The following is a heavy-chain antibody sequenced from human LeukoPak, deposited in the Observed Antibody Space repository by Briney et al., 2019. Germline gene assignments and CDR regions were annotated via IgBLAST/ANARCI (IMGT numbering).Heavy chain of an antibody. V-gene: IGHV3-7*01. J-gene: IGHJ6*03. CDR3: ASYNWNDHYYYYMDV. Sequence: PGGSLRLSCAASGFTFSSYWMSWVRQAPGKGLEWVANIKQDGSKKYYVDSVKGRFTISRDNAKNSLYLQMNSLRAEDTAVYYCASYNWNDHYYYYMDVWGKGTTVTVSS. CDR1: GFTFSSYW. CDR2: IKQDGSKK. D-gene: IGHD1-1*01.